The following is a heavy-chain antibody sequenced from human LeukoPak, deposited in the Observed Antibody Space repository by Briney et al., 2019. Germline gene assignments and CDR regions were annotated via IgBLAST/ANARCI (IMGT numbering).Heavy chain of an antibody. V-gene: IGHV3-7*01. CDR2: IKQDGSEK. CDR1: GFTFSSYW. CDR3: ARDGLSGRNWFDP. J-gene: IGHJ5*02. Sequence: GGSLRLSCAASGFTFSSYWMSWVRQAPGKGLEGVANIKQDGSEKYYVDYVQGQFPISRDNAKNSLYLQMNSLRAEGTAVYYCARDGLSGRNWFDPWGQGTLVTVSS.